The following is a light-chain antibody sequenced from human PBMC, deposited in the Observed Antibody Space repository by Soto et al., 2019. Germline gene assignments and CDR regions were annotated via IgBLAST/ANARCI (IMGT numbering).Light chain of an antibody. V-gene: IGKV4-1*01. J-gene: IGKJ1*01. CDR2: WAS. CDR3: QQHYSTPLT. CDR1: QSVLYSSNNQNY. Sequence: DIVMTQSPDSLAVSLGERATINCKSSQSVLYSSNNQNYLAWYQQKPGQPPKLLIYWASIRESGVPDRFSGRGSGTVFTLTISSLQAEDVAFYYCQQHYSTPLTFGQGTKVEIK.